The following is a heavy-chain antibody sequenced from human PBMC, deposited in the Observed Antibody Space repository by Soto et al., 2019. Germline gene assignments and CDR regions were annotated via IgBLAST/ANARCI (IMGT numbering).Heavy chain of an antibody. J-gene: IGHJ4*02. V-gene: IGHV3-21*06. CDR1: GITFTMYS. CDR3: ATDSDDLTSQFEH. Sequence: GGSLRRSCAASGITFTMYSMNWVRQAPGKGLWWVSSISSTTNYLYYGDSMKGPITISRDNAKNSLYLEMNRLRAEDTAVYYRATDSDDLTSQFEHWGQGTPDHVSS. D-gene: IGHD1-1*01. CDR2: ISSTTNYL.